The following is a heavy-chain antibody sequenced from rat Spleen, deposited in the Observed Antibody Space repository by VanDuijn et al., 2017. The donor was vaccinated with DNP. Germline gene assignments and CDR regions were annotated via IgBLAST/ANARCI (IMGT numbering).Heavy chain of an antibody. J-gene: IGHJ2*01. V-gene: IGHV5-25*01. CDR2: ISTGGGNT. D-gene: IGHD1-1*01. Sequence: EVQLVESGGGLVQPGRSLKLSCAASGFTFSDYYMAWVCQAPKKGLEWVASISTGGGNTYYRDSVKGRFTISRDNAKSTLYLQMDSLRSEDTATYYCTTLSFITTVVGDYWGQGVMVTVSS. CDR1: GFTFSDYY. CDR3: TTLSFITTVVGDY.